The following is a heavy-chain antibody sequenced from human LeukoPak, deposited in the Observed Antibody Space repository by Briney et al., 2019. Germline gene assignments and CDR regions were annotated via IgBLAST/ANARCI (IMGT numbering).Heavy chain of an antibody. Sequence: SETLSLTCAVSGYSISSSNWWGWIRQPPGKGLEWIGYIYYSGSTNYNPSLKSRVTMSVDTSKNQFSLKLSSVTALDTAVYYCARSGKFLEWLSFDYWGQGTLVTVSS. J-gene: IGHJ4*02. V-gene: IGHV4-28*06. CDR3: ARSGKFLEWLSFDY. CDR1: GYSISSSNW. CDR2: IYYSGST. D-gene: IGHD3-3*01.